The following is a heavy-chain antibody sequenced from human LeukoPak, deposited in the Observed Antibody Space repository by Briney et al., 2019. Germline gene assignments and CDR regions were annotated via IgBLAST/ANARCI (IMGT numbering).Heavy chain of an antibody. V-gene: IGHV1-2*02. J-gene: IGHJ4*02. D-gene: IGHD2-8*01. CDR3: ARVLPGMLTNKYYFDY. CDR1: GYTFTGYY. CDR2: INPNSGGT. Sequence: ASVKVSCKASGYTFTGYYMHWVRQAPGQGLEWMGWINPNSGGTNYAQKFQGRVTMTRDTSISTAYMELSRLRSDDTAVYYCARVLPGMLTNKYYFDYWGQGTLVTVSS.